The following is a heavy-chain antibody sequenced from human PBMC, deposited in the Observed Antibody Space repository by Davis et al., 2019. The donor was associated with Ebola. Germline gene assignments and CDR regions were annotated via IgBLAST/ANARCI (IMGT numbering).Heavy chain of an antibody. CDR3: AKDTSNVWFDV. J-gene: IGHJ3*01. Sequence: GGSLRLSCSASGFIFSTYVMSWVRQAPGKGLEWVSTYGTSADTYYADSVKGRFTISRDNSKNTLYLQMNGLRVEDTAIYYCAKDTSNVWFDVWSQGTMVTVSS. D-gene: IGHD6-19*01. CDR2: GTSADT. CDR1: GFIFSTYV. V-gene: IGHV3-23*01.